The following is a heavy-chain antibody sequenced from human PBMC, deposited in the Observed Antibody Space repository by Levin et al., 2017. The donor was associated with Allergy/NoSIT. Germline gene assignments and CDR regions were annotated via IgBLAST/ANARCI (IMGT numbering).Heavy chain of an antibody. CDR1: GGSFSGYY. CDR2: INHSGST. CDR3: ARAGSGSYSHDI. J-gene: IGHJ3*02. V-gene: IGHV4-34*01. D-gene: IGHD3-10*01. Sequence: GSLRLSCAVYGGSFSGYYWSWIRQPPGKGLEWIGEINHSGSTNYNPSLKSRVTISVDTSKNQFSLKLSSVTAADTAVYYCARAGSGSYSHDIWGQGTMVTVSS.